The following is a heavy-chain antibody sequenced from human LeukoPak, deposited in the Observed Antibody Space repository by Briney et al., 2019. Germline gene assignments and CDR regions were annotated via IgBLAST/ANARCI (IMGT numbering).Heavy chain of an antibody. V-gene: IGHV1-2*02. CDR3: ARDSSDILTGYYHF. CDR2: INPNSGRT. D-gene: IGHD3-9*01. CDR1: GYTFNDYY. J-gene: IGHJ4*02. Sequence: ASVKVSCKTSGYTFNDYYLHWVRRAPGQGLEWMGWINPNSGRTNYAPKFQGRVTLTTDTSISTAYMELSGLMSGDTALYYCARDSSDILTGYYHFWGQGTLVTVSS.